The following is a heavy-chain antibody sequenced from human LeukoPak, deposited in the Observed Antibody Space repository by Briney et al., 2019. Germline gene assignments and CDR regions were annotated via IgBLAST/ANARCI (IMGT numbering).Heavy chain of an antibody. CDR3: TTEVTQGDFDY. J-gene: IGHJ4*02. V-gene: IGHV3-15*01. Sequence: GGSLRLSCAASGFTFSNAWMSWVRQAPGKGLEWVGRIKSKTDSGTTDYAAPVKGRFTISRDDSKNTLYLQMNSLKTEDTAVYYCTTEVTQGDFDYWGQGTLVTVSS. D-gene: IGHD2-21*02. CDR1: GFTFSNAW. CDR2: IKSKTDSGTT.